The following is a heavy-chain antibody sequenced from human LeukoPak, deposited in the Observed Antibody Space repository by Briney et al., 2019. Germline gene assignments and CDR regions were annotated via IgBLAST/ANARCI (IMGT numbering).Heavy chain of an antibody. CDR2: ISYDGSNK. CDR3: AKERIGSGWYPIYYYYGMDV. V-gene: IGHV3-30*18. CDR1: GFTFSSYG. J-gene: IGHJ6*02. Sequence: TGGSLRLSCAASGFTFSSYGMHWVRQAPGKGLEWVAVISYDGSNKYYADSVKGRFTISRDNSKNTLYLQMNSLRAEDTAVYYCAKERIGSGWYPIYYYYGMDVWGQGTTVTVSS. D-gene: IGHD6-19*01.